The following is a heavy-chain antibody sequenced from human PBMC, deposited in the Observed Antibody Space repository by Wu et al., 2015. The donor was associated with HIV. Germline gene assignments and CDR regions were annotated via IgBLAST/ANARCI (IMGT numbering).Heavy chain of an antibody. V-gene: IGHV1-69*12. D-gene: IGHD4-23*01. CDR3: ARPWQLRNGWPFFDC. CDR2: IIPAFGTT. CDR1: GDTFNIFA. Sequence: QVQLVQSGAEVKKPGSSVKVSCKASGDTFNIFAINWVRQAPGQGLEWMGGIIPAFGTTDYAGKFQGRVTISADDSTSTAYMELKRLTSEDTAVYYCARPWQLRNGWPFFDCWGQGTLVTVSS. J-gene: IGHJ4*02.